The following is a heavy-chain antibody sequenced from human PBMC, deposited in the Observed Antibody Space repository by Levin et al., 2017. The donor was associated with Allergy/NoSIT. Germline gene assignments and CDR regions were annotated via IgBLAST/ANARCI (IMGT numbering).Heavy chain of an antibody. Sequence: LSLTCAASGFTFSTYTMNWVRQAPGKGLEWVSSISSSSSYIYYADSVKGRFTISRDNAKNSLYLQMNSLRAEDTGVYYCARDSTGGSWLQLFAYWGQGTLVTVSS. J-gene: IGHJ4*02. CDR2: ISSSSSYI. V-gene: IGHV3-21*01. CDR1: GFTFSTYT. D-gene: IGHD5-24*01. CDR3: ARDSTGGSWLQLFAY.